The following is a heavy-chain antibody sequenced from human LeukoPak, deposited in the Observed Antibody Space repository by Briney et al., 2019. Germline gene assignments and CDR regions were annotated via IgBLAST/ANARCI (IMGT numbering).Heavy chain of an antibody. V-gene: IGHV4-59*01. CDR3: ARNGGGGYDFPFDY. CDR2: IYYSGST. J-gene: IGHJ4*02. Sequence: SETLSLTCTVSGGSISSYYWSWIRQPPGKGLEWIGYIYYSGSTNYNPSLKSRVTISVDTSKNQFSLKLSSVTAADTAVYYCARNGGGGYDFPFDYWGQGTLVTVSS. CDR1: GGSISSYY. D-gene: IGHD5-12*01.